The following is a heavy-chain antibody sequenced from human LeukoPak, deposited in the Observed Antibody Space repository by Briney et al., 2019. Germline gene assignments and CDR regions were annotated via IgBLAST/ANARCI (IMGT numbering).Heavy chain of an antibody. CDR3: AKDLIVGATT. D-gene: IGHD1-26*01. CDR2: ISWNSGSI. Sequence: QPGGSLRLSCAASGFTFDDYAMHWVRQAPGKGLEWVSGISWNSGSIGYADSVKGRFTISRDNAKNSLYLQMNSLRAEDTALYYCAKDLIVGATTGGQGTLVTVSS. J-gene: IGHJ4*02. CDR1: GFTFDDYA. V-gene: IGHV3-9*01.